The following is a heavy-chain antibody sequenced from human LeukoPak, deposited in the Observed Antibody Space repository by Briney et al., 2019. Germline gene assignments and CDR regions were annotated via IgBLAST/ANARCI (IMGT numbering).Heavy chain of an antibody. D-gene: IGHD3-3*01. CDR1: GLTLSSYT. J-gene: IGHJ4*02. Sequence: GGSLRLSCAASGLTLSSYTMSWVRQAPGKGLEWVSSISGNEAYTYYADSVKGRFTISRDNSENTLYLQMNSLRAEDTAVYYCAKVGRGFPGITIFGVVIMAYFDYWGQGTLVTVSS. CDR2: ISGNEAYT. V-gene: IGHV3-23*01. CDR3: AKVGRGFPGITIFGVVIMAYFDY.